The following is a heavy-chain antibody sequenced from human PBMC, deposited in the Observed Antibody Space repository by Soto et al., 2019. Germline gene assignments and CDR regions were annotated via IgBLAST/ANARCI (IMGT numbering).Heavy chain of an antibody. J-gene: IGHJ4*02. CDR2: ISYDGSNK. CDR1: GFTFSSYG. Sequence: QVQLVESGGGVVQPGRSLRLSCAASGFTFSSYGMHWVRQAPGKGLEWVAVISYDGSNKYYADSVKGRFTISRDNSKNTLYLQMNSLRAEDTAVYYCAKAEQWLVGYFDYWGQGTLVTVSS. D-gene: IGHD6-19*01. CDR3: AKAEQWLVGYFDY. V-gene: IGHV3-30*18.